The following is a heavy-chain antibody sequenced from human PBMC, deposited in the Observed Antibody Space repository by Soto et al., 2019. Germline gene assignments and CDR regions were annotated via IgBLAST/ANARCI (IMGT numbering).Heavy chain of an antibody. V-gene: IGHV4-31*03. D-gene: IGHD2-21*01. Sequence: HVQLQESGPGLVKPSQTLSLTCTVSGSSISSGGYYWSWIRQHPGKGLERIGYIYYSGSTYYNPSLKSRVTISVDASKNQFALKLSSVTAADTAVYYCARVTASRPPYYYYYYGMDVWGQGTTVTVSS. CDR3: ARVTASRPPYYYYYYGMDV. CDR2: IYYSGST. CDR1: GSSISSGGYY. J-gene: IGHJ6*02.